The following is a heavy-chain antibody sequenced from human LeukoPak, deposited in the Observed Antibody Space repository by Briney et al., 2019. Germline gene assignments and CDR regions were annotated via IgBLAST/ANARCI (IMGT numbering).Heavy chain of an antibody. CDR1: GGSFSGYY. V-gene: IGHV4-34*01. D-gene: IGHD3-10*01. CDR3: ARGGYYGSGSYYIFDY. CDR2: INHSGST. J-gene: IGHJ4*02. Sequence: SETLSLTCAVSGGSFSGYYWSGIRQPPGKGLEWIGEINHSGSTNYNPSLKSRVTISVDTSKNQFSLKLSSVTAADTAVYYCARGGYYGSGSYYIFDYWGQGTLVTVSS.